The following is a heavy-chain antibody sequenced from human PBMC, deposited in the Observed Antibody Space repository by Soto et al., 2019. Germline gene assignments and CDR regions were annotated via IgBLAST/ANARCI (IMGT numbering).Heavy chain of an antibody. CDR3: ARTIRNKTGWYIRYFDP. J-gene: IGHJ5*02. V-gene: IGHV1-2*02. D-gene: IGHD6-19*01. CDR1: GYTFIAYY. Sequence: ASVKVSCKASGYTFIAYYVHWVRQAPGQGLEWMGWINPNNGDTDYAQKFQGRVTMTRDTSIRTAYLELSRLTAADTAIYYCARTIRNKTGWYIRYFDPWGQGIPVTVSS. CDR2: INPNNGDT.